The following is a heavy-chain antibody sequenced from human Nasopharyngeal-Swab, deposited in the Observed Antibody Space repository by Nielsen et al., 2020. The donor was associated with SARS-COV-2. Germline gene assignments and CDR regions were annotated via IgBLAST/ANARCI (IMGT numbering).Heavy chain of an antibody. J-gene: IGHJ4*02. V-gene: IGHV3-7*01. CDR1: GFTFSNYW. CDR3: ASRKVL. Sequence: GESLKISCAASGFTFSNYWMNWVRQAPGKGLEWVANIKQDGSEKYYVDSVKGRFTISRDNAKNSLYLQMNSLRAEDTAVYYCASRKVLWGQGTLVTVSS. CDR2: IKQDGSEK.